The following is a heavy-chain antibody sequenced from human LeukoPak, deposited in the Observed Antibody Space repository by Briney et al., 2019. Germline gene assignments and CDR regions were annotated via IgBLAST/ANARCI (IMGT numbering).Heavy chain of an antibody. D-gene: IGHD2/OR15-2a*01. CDR1: GASVSSSH. CDR2: LSYTGKT. CDR3: SEGYFEPFDH. Sequence: SETLSLTCVVSGASVSSSHWNWIRQPPGKGLEWIGCLSYTGKTDYNPSLTSRVTISLDTSKNHVSLKLTSVTAADTAVYYCSEGYFEPFDHWGQGTLVTVSS. J-gene: IGHJ4*02. V-gene: IGHV4-59*02.